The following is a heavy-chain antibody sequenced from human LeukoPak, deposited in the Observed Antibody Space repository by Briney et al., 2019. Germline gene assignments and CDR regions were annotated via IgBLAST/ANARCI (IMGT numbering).Heavy chain of an antibody. CDR1: GFTFNDYY. V-gene: IGHV3-11*01. D-gene: IGHD3-10*01. CDR2: SSNSGIAT. J-gene: IGHJ3*02. CDR3: AKDYHRAKIAVRGVPPRAAFDI. Sequence: PGGSLRLSCAASGFTFNDYYMSWIRQPPGKGLEWISYSSNSGIATYFAESVKGRFTISRDNAKSSLYLHMNSLRAEDTAVYYCAKDYHRAKIAVRGVPPRAAFDIWGQGTMVTVSS.